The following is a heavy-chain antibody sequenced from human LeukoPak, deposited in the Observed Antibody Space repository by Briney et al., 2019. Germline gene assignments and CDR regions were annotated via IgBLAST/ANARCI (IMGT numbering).Heavy chain of an antibody. CDR2: ISYDGNTK. V-gene: IGHV3-30*18. CDR3: AKKGISYYDTSGYDY. D-gene: IGHD3-22*01. J-gene: IGHJ4*02. Sequence: PGRSLRLSCAASGFTFSSYGMHWVRQAPGKGLEWVAVISYDGNTKYYADSVRGRFTNSRDTSKNTLYLQMNSLRVEDTAVYYRAKKGISYYDTSGYDYWGQGTLVTVSS. CDR1: GFTFSSYG.